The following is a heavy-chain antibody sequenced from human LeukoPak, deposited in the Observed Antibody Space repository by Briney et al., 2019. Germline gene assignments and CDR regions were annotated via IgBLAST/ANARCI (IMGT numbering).Heavy chain of an antibody. CDR1: GFTFSSYE. V-gene: IGHV3-48*03. CDR3: ARGHHYGSGSYFDY. CDR2: ISSSGSTI. D-gene: IGHD3-10*01. J-gene: IGHJ4*02. Sequence: GGSLRLSCAASGFTFSSYEMNWVRQAPGKGLEWVSYISSSGSTIYYADSVKGRFTISRDNAKNSLYLQMNSLRAEDTAVYYCARGHHYGSGSYFDYWGQGTLVTVSS.